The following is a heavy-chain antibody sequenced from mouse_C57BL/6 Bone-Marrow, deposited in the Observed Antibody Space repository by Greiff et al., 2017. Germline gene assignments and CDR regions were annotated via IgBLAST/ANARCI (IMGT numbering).Heavy chain of an antibody. J-gene: IGHJ4*01. CDR1: GYTFTSYW. V-gene: IGHV1-64*01. CDR2: IHPNSGST. Sequence: QVQLQQPGAELVKPGASVKLSCKASGYTFTSYWMHWVKQRPGQGLEWIGMIHPNSGSTNYNEKFKSKATLTVDKSSSTAYMQLSSLTSEDSAVXYCALLWPYYYAMDYWGQGTSVTVSS. CDR3: ALLWPYYYAMDY. D-gene: IGHD1-1*02.